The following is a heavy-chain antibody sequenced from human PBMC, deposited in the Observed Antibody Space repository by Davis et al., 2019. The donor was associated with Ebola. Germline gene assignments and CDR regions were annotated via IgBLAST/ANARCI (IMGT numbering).Heavy chain of an antibody. J-gene: IGHJ4*02. CDR3: ASSMIVVPPHY. CDR1: GYTFTNYG. V-gene: IGHV1-46*03. D-gene: IGHD3-22*01. Sequence: ASVKVSCKASGYTFTNYGITWVRQAPGQGLEWMGIINPSGGSTSYAQKFQGRVTMTRDTSTSTVYMELSSLRSEDTAVYYCASSMIVVPPHYWGQGTLVTVSS. CDR2: INPSGGST.